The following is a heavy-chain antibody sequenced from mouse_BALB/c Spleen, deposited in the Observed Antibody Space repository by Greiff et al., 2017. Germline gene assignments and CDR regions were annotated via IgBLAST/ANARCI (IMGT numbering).Heavy chain of an antibody. CDR3: ARDYYYGTYYAMDY. D-gene: IGHD1-1*01. V-gene: IGHV5-6-3*01. Sequence: EVMLVESGGGLVQPGGSLKLSCAASGFTFSSYGMSWVRQTPDKRLELVATINSNGGSTYYPDSVKGRFTISRDNAKNTLYLQMSSLKSEDTAMYYCARDYYYGTYYAMDYWGQGTSVTVSS. J-gene: IGHJ4*01. CDR2: INSNGGST. CDR1: GFTFSSYG.